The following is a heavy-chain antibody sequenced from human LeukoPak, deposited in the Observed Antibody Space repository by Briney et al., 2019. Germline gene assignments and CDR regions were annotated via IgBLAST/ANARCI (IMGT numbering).Heavy chain of an antibody. V-gene: IGHV3-30*03. Sequence: GGSLRLSCAASGFTFSSYGMHWVRQAPGKGLEWVAVISYDGSNKYYADSVKGRFTISRDNVKNSLYLQMNSLRAEDTAVYYCASASGDWGQGTLVTVSS. J-gene: IGHJ4*02. CDR1: GFTFSSYG. CDR3: ASASGD. D-gene: IGHD3-3*01. CDR2: ISYDGSNK.